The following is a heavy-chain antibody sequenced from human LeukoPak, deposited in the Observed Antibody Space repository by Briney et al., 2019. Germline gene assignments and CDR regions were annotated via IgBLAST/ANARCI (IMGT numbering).Heavy chain of an antibody. CDR1: GGSISSSSYY. J-gene: IGHJ3*02. D-gene: IGHD5-18*01. CDR3: ARDGLWIQNAFDI. V-gene: IGHV4-39*07. Sequence: SETLSLTCTVSGGSISSSSYYWGWIRQPPGKGLERIGSMHYSGSTYYNPSLKSRVTISVDTSKNEFSLKLSSVTAADTAVYYCARDGLWIQNAFDIWGQGTMVTVSA. CDR2: MHYSGST.